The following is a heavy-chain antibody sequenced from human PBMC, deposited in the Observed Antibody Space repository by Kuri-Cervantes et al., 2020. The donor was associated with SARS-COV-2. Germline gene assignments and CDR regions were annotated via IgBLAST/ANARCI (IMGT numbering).Heavy chain of an antibody. CDR1: GFTFSSYS. CDR2: ISSSSTI. J-gene: IGHJ4*02. CDR3: AREGYYDSSGYFDY. V-gene: IGHV3-48*02. D-gene: IGHD3-22*01. Sequence: GGSLRLSCAASGFTFSSYSMNWVRQAPGKGLEWVSYISSSSTIYYADSVKGRFTISRDNAKNSLYLQMNSLRDEDTAVYYCAREGYYDSSGYFDYWGQGTLVTSPQ.